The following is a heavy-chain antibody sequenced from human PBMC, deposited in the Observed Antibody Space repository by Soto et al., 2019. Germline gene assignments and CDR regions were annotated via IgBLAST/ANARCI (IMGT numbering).Heavy chain of an antibody. CDR3: ARGPKGSLSFFDF. V-gene: IGHV1-18*01. Sequence: VASVKVSCKASGYSFSSYGISWVRQAPGQGLEWMAWISAYNGNTNYAQKLQDRVTLTTDTSTSTAYMELTSLRSDDTAVYYCARGPKGSLSFFDFWGQGTLVTVSS. J-gene: IGHJ4*02. CDR1: GYSFSSYG. CDR2: ISAYNGNT.